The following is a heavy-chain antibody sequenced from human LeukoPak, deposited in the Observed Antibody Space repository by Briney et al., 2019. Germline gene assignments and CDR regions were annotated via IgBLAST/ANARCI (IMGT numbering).Heavy chain of an antibody. CDR2: IRSKAYGGTT. Sequence: GGSLRLSCTASGFTFGDYAMSWVRQAPGKGLEWVGFIRSKAYGGTTEYAASVKGRFSISRDDSKSIAYLQMNSLKTEDTAVYYCTRDPRYSGYDWVFDYWGQGTLVTVSS. J-gene: IGHJ4*02. CDR1: GFTFGDYA. CDR3: TRDPRYSGYDWVFDY. V-gene: IGHV3-49*04. D-gene: IGHD5-12*01.